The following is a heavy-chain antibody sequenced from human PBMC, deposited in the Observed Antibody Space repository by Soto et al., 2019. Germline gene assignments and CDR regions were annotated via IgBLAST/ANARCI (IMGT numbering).Heavy chain of an antibody. CDR3: AKLRDFVVLPAGILDY. J-gene: IGHJ4*02. Sequence: SLRLSCAAAGFTFSSYGISWIRLSPGKGLEWVSVISGGGDTTYYTPSVKGRFTISRDDFRNTLYLQMNSLRTEDTAIYYCAKLRDFVVLPAGILDYWGPGTLVTSPQ. D-gene: IGHD2-8*01. CDR1: GFTFSSYG. V-gene: IGHV3-23*01. CDR2: ISGGGDTT.